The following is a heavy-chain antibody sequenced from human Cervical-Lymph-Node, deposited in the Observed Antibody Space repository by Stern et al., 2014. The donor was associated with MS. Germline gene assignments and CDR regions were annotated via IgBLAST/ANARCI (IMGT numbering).Heavy chain of an antibody. V-gene: IGHV3-23*01. Sequence: EVQLLESGGGLVQPGGSLRLSCAASGFTFSAYDMSWVRQAPGKGLEWVSVISGSGGSTYYVDSVKGRLTISRDNSKNTLYLQMNSLRAEDTAVYYCARDAAYNSGWYDYWGQGTLVTVSS. CDR3: ARDAAYNSGWYDY. J-gene: IGHJ4*02. CDR1: GFTFSAYD. CDR2: ISGSGGST. D-gene: IGHD6-19*01.